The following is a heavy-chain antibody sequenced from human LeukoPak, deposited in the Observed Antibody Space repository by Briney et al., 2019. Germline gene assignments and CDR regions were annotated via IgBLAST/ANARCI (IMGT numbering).Heavy chain of an antibody. Sequence: GGSLRLSCAASGFTFSSYGMHWVRQAPGKGLEWVAVISYDGSNKYYADSVKGRFTISRDNSKITLYLQMNSLRAEDTAVYYCAKDFVSSYGSGSWGQGTLVTVSS. J-gene: IGHJ4*02. CDR3: AKDFVSSYGSGS. CDR1: GFTFSSYG. D-gene: IGHD3-10*01. CDR2: ISYDGSNK. V-gene: IGHV3-30*18.